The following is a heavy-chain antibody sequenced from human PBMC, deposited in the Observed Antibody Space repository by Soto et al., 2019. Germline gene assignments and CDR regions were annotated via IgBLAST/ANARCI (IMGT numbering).Heavy chain of an antibody. J-gene: IGHJ4*02. Sequence: QVQLVESGGGVVQPGRSLRLSCAASGFTFSSYGMHWVRQAPGKGLEWVAVIWYDGSNKYYADSVKGRFTISRDNSKNTLYLQMNSLRAEDTAVYYCARDYSVRGVIHYWGQGTLVTVSS. V-gene: IGHV3-33*01. CDR1: GFTFSSYG. D-gene: IGHD3-10*02. CDR2: IWYDGSNK. CDR3: ARDYSVRGVIHY.